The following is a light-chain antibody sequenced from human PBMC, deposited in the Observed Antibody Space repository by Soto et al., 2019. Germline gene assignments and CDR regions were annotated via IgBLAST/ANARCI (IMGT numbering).Light chain of an antibody. Sequence: EIVLTQSPGTLSLSPGERATLSCRASQSVSSSYLAWYQQKPGQAPRLLIYGASSRATGIPDRFSGSGSGTDFTLTISRLDPEDFAVYYCQQYGSSRTFGQGTKVDI. J-gene: IGKJ1*01. CDR1: QSVSSSY. CDR3: QQYGSSRT. V-gene: IGKV3-20*01. CDR2: GAS.